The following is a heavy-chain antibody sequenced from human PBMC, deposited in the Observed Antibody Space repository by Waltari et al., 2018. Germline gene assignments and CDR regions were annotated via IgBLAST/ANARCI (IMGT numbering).Heavy chain of an antibody. CDR2: LNQDGSAK. Sequence: EVQLVESGGGLVQPGGSLRLSCAASGFTFTTYWMTWVRQAPGEGPGGVANLNQDGSAKFYVESVKGRFTISRDNAKNSLFLQMNSLGAEDTAVYYCARGVSGDSGPADYWGQGTLVTVSS. J-gene: IGHJ4*02. CDR3: ARGVSGDSGPADY. V-gene: IGHV3-7*02. D-gene: IGHD4-17*01. CDR1: GFTFTTYW.